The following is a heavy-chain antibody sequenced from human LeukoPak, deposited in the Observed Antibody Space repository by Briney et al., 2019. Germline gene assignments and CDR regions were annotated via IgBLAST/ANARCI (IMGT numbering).Heavy chain of an antibody. CDR3: AKDAVSSYYYYYYMDV. CDR2: ISGSGDST. Sequence: GGSLRLSCAASGFTFSNYAMRWVRQAPGKGLEWVSGISGSGDSTYYADSVKGRFTISRDNSKNTLYLQMNSLRAEDTAVYYCAKDAVSSYYYYYYMDVWGKGTTVTISS. CDR1: GFTFSNYA. J-gene: IGHJ6*03. D-gene: IGHD2-8*01. V-gene: IGHV3-23*01.